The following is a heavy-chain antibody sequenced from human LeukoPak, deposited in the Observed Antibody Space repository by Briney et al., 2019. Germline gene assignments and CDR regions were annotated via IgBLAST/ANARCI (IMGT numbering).Heavy chain of an antibody. CDR1: GGSISGYF. CDR3: ARTPRYDSSGRVDWFDP. V-gene: IGHV4-4*07. Sequence: SETLSLTCTVSGGSISGYFWSWIRQPAGKGLEWIVRIYTSESTKYNPSLKSTIYNPSLKSRVTMSTDTSKNQFSLKVSSVTAADTAVYYCARTPRYDSSGRVDWFDPWGQGTLVTVSS. CDR2: IYTSEST. D-gene: IGHD3-22*01. J-gene: IGHJ5*02.